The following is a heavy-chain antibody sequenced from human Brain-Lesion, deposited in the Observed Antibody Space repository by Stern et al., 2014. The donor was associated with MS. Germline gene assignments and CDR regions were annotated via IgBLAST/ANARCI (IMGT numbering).Heavy chain of an antibody. Sequence: VQLLESGSGLVKPSQTLSLTCTVSGDSISSGGFSWSWIRQPPGKGLEWIAYVYFRGQTFSGRSLKIRVPISVDRSKTQFSLKLPSVTAADTAVYYCARGDYNILTGFYGENNWFDPWGQGILVTVSS. CDR3: ARGDYNILTGFYGENNWFDP. CDR1: GDSISSGGFS. V-gene: IGHV4-30-2*01. CDR2: VYFRGQT. J-gene: IGHJ5*02. D-gene: IGHD3-9*01.